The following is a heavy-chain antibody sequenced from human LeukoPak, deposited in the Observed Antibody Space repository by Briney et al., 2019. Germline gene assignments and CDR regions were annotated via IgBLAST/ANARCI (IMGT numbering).Heavy chain of an antibody. Sequence: GGSLRLSCAASGFTFSSYGMHWVRQAPGKGLEWVAFIRYDGSNKYYADSVKGRLTISRDNSKNTLYLEIHSLRAEDTAVYYCAKDAVVGTVTLFYYYYYMDVWGKGATVIVSS. J-gene: IGHJ6*03. CDR2: IRYDGSNK. V-gene: IGHV3-30*02. D-gene: IGHD4-17*01. CDR3: AKDAVVGTVTLFYYYYYMDV. CDR1: GFTFSSYG.